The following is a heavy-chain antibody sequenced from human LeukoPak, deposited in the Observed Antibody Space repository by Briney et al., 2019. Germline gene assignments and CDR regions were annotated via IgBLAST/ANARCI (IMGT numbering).Heavy chain of an antibody. CDR1: GGSFSGYY. D-gene: IGHD2-2*01. CDR3: ARSPVVVPAAVYWFDP. Sequence: SETLSLTCAVYGGSFSGYYWSWIRQPPGKGLEWIGENNHSGSTNYNPSLKSRVTISVDTSKNQFSLKLSSVTAADTAVYYCARSPVVVPAAVYWFDPWGQGTLVTVSS. J-gene: IGHJ5*02. CDR2: NNHSGST. V-gene: IGHV4-34*01.